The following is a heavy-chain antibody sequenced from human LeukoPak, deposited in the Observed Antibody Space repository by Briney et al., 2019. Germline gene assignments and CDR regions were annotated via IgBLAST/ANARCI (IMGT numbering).Heavy chain of an antibody. D-gene: IGHD5-18*01. CDR2: MNPNSGNT. J-gene: IGHJ4*02. V-gene: IGHV1-8*01. Sequence: GASVKVSCKASGYTFTSYDNNWVRQATGQGLEWMGWMNPNSGNTGYAQKFQGRVTMTRNTSISTAYMELSSLRSEDTAVYYCARFLGYSYGYHHPYLDYWGQGTLVTVSS. CDR1: GYTFTSYD. CDR3: ARFLGYSYGYHHPYLDY.